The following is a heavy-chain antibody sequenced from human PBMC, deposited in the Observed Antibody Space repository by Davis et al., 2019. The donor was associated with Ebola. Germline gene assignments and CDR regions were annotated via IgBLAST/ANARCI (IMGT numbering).Heavy chain of an antibody. CDR3: AREYSSSEGWFDP. J-gene: IGHJ5*02. CDR1: GFTFSDYY. Sequence: PGGSLRLSCAASGFTFSDYYMSWIRQAPGKGLEWVSYISSSSSYIYYADSVKGRFTISRDNAKNSLYLQMNSLRAEDTAVYYCAREYSSSEGWFDPWGQGTLVTVSS. D-gene: IGHD6-6*01. V-gene: IGHV3-11*06. CDR2: ISSSSSYI.